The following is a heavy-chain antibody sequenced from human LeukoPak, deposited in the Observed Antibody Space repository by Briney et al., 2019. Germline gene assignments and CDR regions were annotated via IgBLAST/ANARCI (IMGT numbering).Heavy chain of an antibody. CDR2: INHSGST. D-gene: IGHD6-6*01. V-gene: IGHV4-34*01. Sequence: GSLRLSCAASGFTFSSYGMHWVRQAPGKGLEWIGEINHSGSTNYNPSLKSRVTISVDTSKNQFSLKLSSVTAADTAVYYCARGPRIAARARLGLWYWGQGTLVTASS. CDR1: GFTFSSYG. CDR3: ARGPRIAARARLGLWY. J-gene: IGHJ4*02.